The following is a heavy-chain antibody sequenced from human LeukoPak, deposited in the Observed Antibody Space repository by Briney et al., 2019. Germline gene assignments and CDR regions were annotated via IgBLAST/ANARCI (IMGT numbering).Heavy chain of an antibody. D-gene: IGHD3-22*01. J-gene: IGHJ5*02. CDR3: ARDYYDSSGYYYAGWFDP. CDR1: GGSISSGSYY. Sequence: PSQTLSLTCTVSGGSISSGSYYWSWIRQPPGKGLEWIGRIYTSGSTNYNPSLKSRVTVSVDTSKNQFSLKLSSVTAADTAVYYCARDYYDSSGYYYAGWFDPWGQGTLVTVSS. V-gene: IGHV4-61*02. CDR2: IYTSGST.